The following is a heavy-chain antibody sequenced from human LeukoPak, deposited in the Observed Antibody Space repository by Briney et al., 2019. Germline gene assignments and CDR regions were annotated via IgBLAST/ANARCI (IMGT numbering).Heavy chain of an antibody. CDR1: GGSVSEHY. Sequence: CETLSLTCAVYGGSVSEHYWSWIRQPPGKGLEWIWEVNQGGRTNYNPSLKSRVTISADRSQNQFSLKLSSVTAADTAVYYCARGLGLRAMTTLTTFDYWGPGNLVTVSS. CDR3: ARGLGLRAMTTLTTFDY. D-gene: IGHD4-17*01. V-gene: IGHV4-34*01. J-gene: IGHJ4*02. CDR2: VNQGGRT.